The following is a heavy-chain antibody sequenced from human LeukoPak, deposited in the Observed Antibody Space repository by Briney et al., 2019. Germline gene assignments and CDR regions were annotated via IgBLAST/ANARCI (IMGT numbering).Heavy chain of an antibody. CDR1: GDSISSNNYF. J-gene: IGHJ5*02. CDR3: ARGYYDFWSGYSNWFDP. Sequence: SSETLSLTCTVSGDSISSNNYFWGWICQPPGKGLEWIGEISYNGNTYYNPSLKSRVSISVDTSKNQFSVKLRSVTAADTAVYYCARGYYDFWSGYSNWFDPWGQGTLVTVSS. D-gene: IGHD3-3*01. V-gene: IGHV4-39*07. CDR2: ISYNGNT.